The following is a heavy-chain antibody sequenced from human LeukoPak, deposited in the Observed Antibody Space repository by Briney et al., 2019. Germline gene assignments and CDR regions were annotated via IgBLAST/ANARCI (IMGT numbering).Heavy chain of an antibody. V-gene: IGHV3-30*04. D-gene: IGHD6-25*01. CDR3: ARDRNSGAHNYYMDV. Sequence: GGSLRLSCAASGFTFSSYVMHWVRQAPGKGLEWVAIISYDGSNEYYADSVKGRFTISRDNSKNTLYLQMNSLRAADTAVYYCARDRNSGAHNYYMDVWGKGTTVTVSS. CDR1: GFTFSSYV. CDR2: ISYDGSNE. J-gene: IGHJ6*03.